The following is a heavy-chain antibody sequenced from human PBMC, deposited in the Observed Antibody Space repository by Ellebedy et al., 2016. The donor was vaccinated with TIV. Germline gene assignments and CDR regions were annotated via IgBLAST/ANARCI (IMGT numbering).Heavy chain of an antibody. CDR2: IYTSGST. CDR3: ARAVRDWGSDYYYYGMDV. Sequence: SETLSLTCAVYGGSFSGYSWSWTRQPAGKRLEWIGRIYTSGSTNYNPSLKSRVTMSVDTSKNQFSLKLSSVTAADTAVYYCARAVRDWGSDYYYYGMDVWGQGTTVTVSS. V-gene: IGHV4-59*10. J-gene: IGHJ6*02. CDR1: GGSFSGYS. D-gene: IGHD7-27*01.